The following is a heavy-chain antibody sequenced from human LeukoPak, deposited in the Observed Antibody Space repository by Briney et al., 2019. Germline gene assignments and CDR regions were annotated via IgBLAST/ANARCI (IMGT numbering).Heavy chain of an antibody. CDR3: ARRYCSSTSCTFDY. Sequence: LAGGSLRLSCAASGFTFSSYAMSWVRQAPGKGLEWVSAISGSGGSTYYADSVKGRFTVSRDNAKNSLYLQMNSLRAEDTAVYYCARRYCSSTSCTFDYWGQGTLVTVSS. J-gene: IGHJ4*02. V-gene: IGHV3-23*01. D-gene: IGHD2-2*01. CDR1: GFTFSSYA. CDR2: ISGSGGST.